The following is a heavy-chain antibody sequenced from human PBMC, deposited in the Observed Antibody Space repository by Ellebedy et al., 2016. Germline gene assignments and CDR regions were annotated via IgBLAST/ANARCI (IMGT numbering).Heavy chain of an antibody. J-gene: IGHJ4*02. V-gene: IGHV3-9*01. CDR2: ISWNRGSM. D-gene: IGHD3-3*01. Sequence: SLKISCAASGFSFDDYAMHWVRQAPGMGLEWVSGISWNRGSMQYADSVKGRFTISRDKSKNTLSLQMNSLRPEDTAVYYCARDGWVLGAVKGLDYWGRGTLVTVSS. CDR1: GFSFDDYA. CDR3: ARDGWVLGAVKGLDY.